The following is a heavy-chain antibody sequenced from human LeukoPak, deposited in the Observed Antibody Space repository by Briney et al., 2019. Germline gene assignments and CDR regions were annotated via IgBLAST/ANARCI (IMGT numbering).Heavy chain of an antibody. V-gene: IGHV3-23*01. J-gene: IGHJ4*02. CDR3: AQEADGYSYGLL. Sequence: GGSLRLSCAASGFTFSSYAMSWVRQAPGKGLEWVSAISGSGGSTYYADSVKGRFTISRDNSKNTLSLHMNSLRAEDTAVYYCAQEADGYSYGLLWGPGTLVTVSS. D-gene: IGHD5-18*01. CDR1: GFTFSSYA. CDR2: ISGSGGST.